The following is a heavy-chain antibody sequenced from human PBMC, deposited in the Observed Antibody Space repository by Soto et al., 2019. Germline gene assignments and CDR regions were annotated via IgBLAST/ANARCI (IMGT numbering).Heavy chain of an antibody. CDR1: GGAFNNYG. Sequence: QVQLVQSGADVKKPGSSVKVSCKASGGAFNNYGIIWVRQAPGQGLEWMGGITPISGTANYAQKYQGRVTITADKSTSTAYMELRSLRSEDTAVYYCARDPANYYYYGMDVWGQGTTVTVSS. J-gene: IGHJ6*02. CDR3: ARDPANYYYYGMDV. CDR2: ITPISGTA. V-gene: IGHV1-69*06.